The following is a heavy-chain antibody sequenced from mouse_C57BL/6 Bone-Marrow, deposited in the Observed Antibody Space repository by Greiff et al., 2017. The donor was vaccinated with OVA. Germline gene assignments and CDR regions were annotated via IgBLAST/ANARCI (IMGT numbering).Heavy chain of an antibody. CDR1: GYTFTSYG. V-gene: IGHV1-58*01. J-gene: IGHJ2*01. CDR3: AREGLPFDY. D-gene: IGHD2-2*01. Sequence: VQLQQSGAELVRPAPSVTMSCKTSGYTFTSYGINWVQQRPGQGLEWIGYIYIGNGYTEYNEKFKGKATLTSDSSSRAAYMLISSVTSADYAIYFCAREGLPFDYWGQGTTLTVSS. CDR2: IYIGNGYT.